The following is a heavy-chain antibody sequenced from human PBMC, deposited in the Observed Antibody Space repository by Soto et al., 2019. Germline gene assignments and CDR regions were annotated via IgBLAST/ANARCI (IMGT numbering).Heavy chain of an antibody. J-gene: IGHJ3*02. D-gene: IGHD4-17*01. CDR1: GFTFSSYA. CDR2: ISGSGGST. CDR3: AKDSFDVGHYGDYVNAFDI. Sequence: EVQLLESGGGLVQPGGSLRLSCAASGFTFSSYAMSWVRQAPGKGLEWVSAISGSGGSTYYADSVKGRFTISRDNSKNTLYLQMNSLRAEDTAVYYCAKDSFDVGHYGDYVNAFDIWGQGRMVTVSS. V-gene: IGHV3-23*01.